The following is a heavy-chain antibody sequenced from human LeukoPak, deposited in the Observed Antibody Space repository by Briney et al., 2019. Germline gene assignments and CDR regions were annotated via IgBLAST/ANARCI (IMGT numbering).Heavy chain of an antibody. D-gene: IGHD5-18*01. CDR1: GFTFSSYA. CDR2: ISGSGGST. Sequence: TGGSLRLSCAASGFTFSSYAMSWVRQAPGKGLEWVSAISGSGGSTYYADSVKGRFTISRDNSKNTLYLQMNSLRAEDTAVYYCARAHVDTAMVCDYWGQGTLVTVSS. V-gene: IGHV3-23*01. CDR3: ARAHVDTAMVCDY. J-gene: IGHJ4*02.